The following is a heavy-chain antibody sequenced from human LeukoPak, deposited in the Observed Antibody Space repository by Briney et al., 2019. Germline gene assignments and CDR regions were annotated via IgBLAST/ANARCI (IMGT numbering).Heavy chain of an antibody. CDR2: ISAYNGNT. J-gene: IGHJ5*02. V-gene: IGHV1-18*04. Sequence: ASVKVSCKASGYTFTSYGISWVRQAPGQGLEWMGWISAYNGNTNYAQKLQGRVTMTTDTSTSTAYMELRGLRSDDTAVYYCARSSTTTYYDILTGYYDLNWFDPWGQGTLVTVSS. CDR3: ARSSTTTYYDILTGYYDLNWFDP. CDR1: GYTFTSYG. D-gene: IGHD3-9*01.